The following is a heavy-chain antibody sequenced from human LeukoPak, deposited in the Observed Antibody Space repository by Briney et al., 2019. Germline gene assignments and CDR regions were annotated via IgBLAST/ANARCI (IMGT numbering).Heavy chain of an antibody. D-gene: IGHD3-22*01. Sequence: GGSLRLSCAASGFTFSSCAMSWVRQAPGKGLEWVSTISGSGGSTYYADSVKGRFTISRDNSENTLYLHMNSLRAEDTAVYYCAITYYYDSSGYYSFGYWGQGTLVTVSS. CDR1: GFTFSSCA. J-gene: IGHJ4*02. CDR2: ISGSGGST. V-gene: IGHV3-23*01. CDR3: AITYYYDSSGYYSFGY.